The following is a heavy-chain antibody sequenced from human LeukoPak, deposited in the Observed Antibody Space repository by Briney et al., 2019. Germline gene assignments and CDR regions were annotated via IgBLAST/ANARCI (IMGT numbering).Heavy chain of an antibody. D-gene: IGHD5-18*01. V-gene: IGHV4-30-2*01. CDR2: IYHSGST. CDR1: GGSISSGGYS. J-gene: IGHJ5*02. Sequence: SETLSLTCAVSGGSISSGGYSWSWIRQPPGKGLEWIGYIYHSGSTYYNPSLKSRVTISVDRSKNQFSLKLSSVTAADTAVYYCARAPVVDTAMVMGQNWFDPWGQGTLVTVSS. CDR3: ARAPVVDTAMVMGQNWFDP.